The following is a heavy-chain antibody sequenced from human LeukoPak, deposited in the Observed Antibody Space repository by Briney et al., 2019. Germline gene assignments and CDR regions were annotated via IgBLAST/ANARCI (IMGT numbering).Heavy chain of an antibody. CDR3: ARDHSNWNYAPDF. V-gene: IGHV1-18*01. CDR1: GYTFTRYG. J-gene: IGHJ4*02. Sequence: ASVKVSCKASGYTFTRYGISWVRQAPGQGLQWLGWISAANGNTNYAQKFRDRVTMSTDTSTGTPYLDVRSLTSADAAVYYCARDHSNWNYAPDFWGQGTLVIVSS. D-gene: IGHD1-7*01. CDR2: ISAANGNT.